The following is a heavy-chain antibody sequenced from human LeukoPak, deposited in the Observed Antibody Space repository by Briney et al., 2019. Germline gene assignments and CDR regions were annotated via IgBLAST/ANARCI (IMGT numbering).Heavy chain of an antibody. Sequence: PGGSLRLSCVGSGFTFRSLAMSWVRQAPEKGLXXXXGNYENGGTXXXADXXXXXFSXXRDNSKNTLYLQMDSLRGEDTAVYYCAKDFRIGYSAHFDYWGQGALVTVSS. CDR3: AKDFRIGYSAHFDY. J-gene: IGHJ4*02. D-gene: IGHD2-21*01. CDR1: GFTFRSLA. CDR2: NYENGGTX. V-gene: IGHV3-23*01.